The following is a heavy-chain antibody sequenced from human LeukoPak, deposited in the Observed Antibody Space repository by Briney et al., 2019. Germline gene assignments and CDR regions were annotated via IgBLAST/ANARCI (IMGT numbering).Heavy chain of an antibody. CDR3: ASSYSGYDLDY. J-gene: IGHJ4*02. CDR1: GFTFSSYS. V-gene: IGHV3-21*01. D-gene: IGHD5-12*01. Sequence: GGSLRLSCAASGFTFSSYSMNWVRQAPGKGLEWVSSISSSSSYIYYADSVKGRFTISRDSAKNSLYLQMNSLRAEDTAVYYCASSYSGYDLDYWGQGTLVTVSS. CDR2: ISSSSSYI.